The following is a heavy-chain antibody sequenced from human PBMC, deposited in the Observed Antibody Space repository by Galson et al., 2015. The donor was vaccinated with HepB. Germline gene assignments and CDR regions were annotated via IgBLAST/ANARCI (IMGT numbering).Heavy chain of an antibody. D-gene: IGHD3-16*01. V-gene: IGHV2-26*01. Sequence: PALVKPTQTLTLTCTVSEFSLNNAKMGVSWIRQPPGKALEWLAHIFSNPEKSYSTSLRSRLTISKDTSKSQVVLTMTNMDPVDTATYYCARIAPRRGGEVDYWGQGTLFTVSS. CDR2: IFSNPEK. CDR3: ARIAPRRGGEVDY. J-gene: IGHJ4*02. CDR1: EFSLNNAKMG.